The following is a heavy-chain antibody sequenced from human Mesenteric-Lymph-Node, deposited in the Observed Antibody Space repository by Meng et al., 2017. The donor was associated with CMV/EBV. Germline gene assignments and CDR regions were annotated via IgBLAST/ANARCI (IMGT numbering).Heavy chain of an antibody. CDR2: INWNGGST. CDR1: GFTFSSYA. Sequence: LSLTCAASGFTFSSYAMSWVRQAPGKGLEWVSGINWNGGSTGYADSVKGRFTISRDNAKNSLYLQMNSLRAEDTALYYCARVQYCSSTSCYTYYYGMDVWGQGTTVTVSS. D-gene: IGHD2-2*02. V-gene: IGHV3-20*04. CDR3: ARVQYCSSTSCYTYYYGMDV. J-gene: IGHJ6*02.